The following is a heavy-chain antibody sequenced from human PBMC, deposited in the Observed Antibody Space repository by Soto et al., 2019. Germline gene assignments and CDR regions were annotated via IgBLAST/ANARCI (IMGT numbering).Heavy chain of an antibody. J-gene: IGHJ3*02. CDR1: GFTFSSYA. Sequence: GGSLRLSCAASGFTFSSYAMSWVRQAPGKGLEWVSAISGSGGSTYYADPVKGRFTISRDNSKNTLYLQMNSLRAEDTAVYYYAKVLDFWISYYPAFDIWGQGTMVTVSS. CDR3: AKVLDFWISYYPAFDI. D-gene: IGHD3-3*01. CDR2: ISGSGGST. V-gene: IGHV3-23*01.